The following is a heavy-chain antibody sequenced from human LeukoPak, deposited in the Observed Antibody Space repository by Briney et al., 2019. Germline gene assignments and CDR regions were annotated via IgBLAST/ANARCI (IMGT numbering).Heavy chain of an antibody. Sequence: GASVKVSCKASGGTFSSYAISWVRQAPGQGLEWMGRINPNNGGTNYAQRFQDRVTMTRDTSITTAYMELSSLKSDDTAVYYCARACSGGICYSDNWFDPWGQGTLVTVSS. V-gene: IGHV1-2*06. D-gene: IGHD2-15*01. CDR3: ARACSGGICYSDNWFDP. J-gene: IGHJ5*02. CDR2: INPNNGGT. CDR1: GGTFSSYA.